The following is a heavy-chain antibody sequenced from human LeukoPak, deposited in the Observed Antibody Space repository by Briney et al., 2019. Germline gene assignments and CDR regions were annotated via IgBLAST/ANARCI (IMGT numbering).Heavy chain of an antibody. CDR1: GGPFSGNY. J-gene: IGHJ4*02. V-gene: IGHV4-34*01. CDR2: INHSGST. D-gene: IGHD6-13*01. Sequence: KPSETLSLTCAVYGGPFSGNYWSWIRQPPGKGLEWIGEINHSGSTNYNPSLKSRVTISVDTSKNQFSLKLSSVTAADTAVYYCARVPLRGSSWYFADYWGQGTLVTVSS. CDR3: ARVPLRGSSWYFADY.